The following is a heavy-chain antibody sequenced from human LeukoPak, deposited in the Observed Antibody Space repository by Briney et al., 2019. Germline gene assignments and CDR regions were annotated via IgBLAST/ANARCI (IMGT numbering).Heavy chain of an antibody. CDR3: ARDWSSTYYDFWSGGKESRYGSDY. V-gene: IGHV3-30-3*01. CDR1: GFTFSSYA. J-gene: IGHJ4*02. Sequence: GGSLRLSCAASGFTFSSYAMHWVRQAPGKGLEWVAVISYDGSNKCYADSVKGRFTISRDNSKNTLYLQMNSLRAEDTAVYYCARDWSSTYYDFWSGGKESRYGSDYWGQGTLVTVSS. CDR2: ISYDGSNK. D-gene: IGHD3-3*01.